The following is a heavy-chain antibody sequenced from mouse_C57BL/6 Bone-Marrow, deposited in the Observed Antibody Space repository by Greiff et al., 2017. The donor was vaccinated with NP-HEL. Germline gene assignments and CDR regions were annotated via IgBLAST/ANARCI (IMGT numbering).Heavy chain of an antibody. J-gene: IGHJ2*01. Sequence: DVKLQESGPGLVKPSQSLSLPCSVPGYSITSGYYWNWIRQFPGNQLEWMGYISYDGSNNYNPSLKNRISITRDTSKNQFFLKLNSVTTEDTATYYCARGGSSPYYWGQGTTLTVSS. CDR3: ARGGSSPYY. CDR2: ISYDGSN. D-gene: IGHD1-1*01. V-gene: IGHV3-6*01. CDR1: GYSITSGYY.